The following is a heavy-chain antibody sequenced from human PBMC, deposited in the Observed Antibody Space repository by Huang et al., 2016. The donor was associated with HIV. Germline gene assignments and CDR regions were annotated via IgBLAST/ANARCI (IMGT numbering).Heavy chain of an antibody. D-gene: IGHD6-19*01. CDR1: GGSLHGYY. CDR2: GNHGGSA. Sequence: QVQLYQWGAGPLRPSETLSLTCGVSGGSLHGYYWNWLRQSPGRGLEWIGEGNHGGSAKYNPALKRRVTISGDTSKIQFSLNLTSVTATDTADYYCATSRSGSGWFLDIWGRGTLVSVS. V-gene: IGHV4-34*01. CDR3: ATSRSGSGWFLDI. J-gene: IGHJ2*01.